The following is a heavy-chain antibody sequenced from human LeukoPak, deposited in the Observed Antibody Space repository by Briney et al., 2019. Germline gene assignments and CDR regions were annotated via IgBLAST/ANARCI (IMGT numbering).Heavy chain of an antibody. CDR1: GGSISSYY. CDR2: IYYSGST. Sequence: SETLSLTCTVSGGSISSYYWSWIRQPPGKGLEWIGYIYYSGSTNYNPSLKSRVTISVDTSKNQFSLKLSSVTVADTAVYYCARGARRGVYYMDVWGKGTTVTVSS. V-gene: IGHV4-59*01. J-gene: IGHJ6*03. CDR3: ARGARRGVYYMDV.